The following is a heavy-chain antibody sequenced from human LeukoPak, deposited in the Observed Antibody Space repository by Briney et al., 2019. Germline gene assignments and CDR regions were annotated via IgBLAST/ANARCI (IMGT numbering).Heavy chain of an antibody. V-gene: IGHV4-4*07. CDR1: GGSISSYY. CDR2: IYTSGST. CDR3: ARAHGDFWSGYYMDV. Sequence: PSETLSLTCTVSGGSISSYYWSWIRQPAGKGLEWIGRIYTSGSTNYNPSLKSRVTTSVDTSKNQFSLKLSSVTAADTAVYYCARAHGDFWSGYYMDVWGKGTTVTVSS. J-gene: IGHJ6*03. D-gene: IGHD3-3*01.